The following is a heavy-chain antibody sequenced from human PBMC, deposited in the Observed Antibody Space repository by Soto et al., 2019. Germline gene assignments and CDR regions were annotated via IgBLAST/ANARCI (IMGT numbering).Heavy chain of an antibody. V-gene: IGHV3-23*01. CDR1: GFTFSSYA. CDR2: ISGSGGST. CDR3: GKGGPYYYDSSGYYDY. Sequence: EVQLLESGGGLVQPGGSLRLSCAASGFTFSSYAMSWVRQAPGKGLEWVSAISGSGGSTYYADSVKGRFTISRDNSKNTLYLQMNSLRAEDTAVYYCGKGGPYYYDSSGYYDYWGQGTLVTVSS. J-gene: IGHJ4*02. D-gene: IGHD3-22*01.